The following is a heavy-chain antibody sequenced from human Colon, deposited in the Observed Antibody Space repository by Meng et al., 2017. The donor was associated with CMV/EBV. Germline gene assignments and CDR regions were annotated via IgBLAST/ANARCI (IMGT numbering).Heavy chain of an antibody. J-gene: IGHJ4*02. CDR2: ISSSGSTI. D-gene: IGHD6-19*01. V-gene: IGHV3-11*01. CDR1: GFTFSDYY. CDR3: AKVYSSGWYFLDY. Sequence: GGSLRLSCAASGFTFSDYYMSWIRQAPGKGLEWVSYISSSGSTIYYADSVKGRFTISRDNAKNSLYLQMNSLRAEDTAVYYCAKVYSSGWYFLDYWGQGTLVTVSS.